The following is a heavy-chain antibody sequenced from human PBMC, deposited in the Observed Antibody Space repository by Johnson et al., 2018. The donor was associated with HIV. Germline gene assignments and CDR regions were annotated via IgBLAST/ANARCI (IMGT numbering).Heavy chain of an antibody. CDR1: GFTFSSYA. V-gene: IGHV3-30-3*01. CDR2: ISYDGSNK. Sequence: QVQLVESGGGVVQPGRSLRLSCAASGFTFSSYAMHWVRQAPGKGLEWVAVISYDGSNKYYADSAKGRFTISRDNSKNTLYLQMNSLRAEDTAVYYCARGGSSTSLDAFDIWGQGTMVTVSS. J-gene: IGHJ3*02. CDR3: ARGGSSTSLDAFDI. D-gene: IGHD2-2*01.